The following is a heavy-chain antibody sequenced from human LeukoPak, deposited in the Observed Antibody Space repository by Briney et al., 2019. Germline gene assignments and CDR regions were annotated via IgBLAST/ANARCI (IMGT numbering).Heavy chain of an antibody. Sequence: ASVKVSCKASGYTFTSYYMHWVRQAPGQGLEWMGLINPSGGSTSYAQKFQGRVTMTRDTSTSTVYMELSSLRSEDTAVYYCARDRDSSGWGSYYFDYWGQGTLVTVSS. D-gene: IGHD3-22*01. J-gene: IGHJ4*02. CDR1: GYTFTSYY. CDR3: ARDRDSSGWGSYYFDY. CDR2: INPSGGST. V-gene: IGHV1-46*01.